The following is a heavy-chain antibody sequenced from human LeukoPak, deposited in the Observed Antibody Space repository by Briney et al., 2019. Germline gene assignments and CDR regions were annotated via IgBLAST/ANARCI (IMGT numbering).Heavy chain of an antibody. V-gene: IGHV3-30-3*01. D-gene: IGHD3-10*01. CDR3: ASRRITMVRGVTDNFDY. J-gene: IGHJ4*02. Sequence: PGGSLRLSCAASGFTFSSYAMHWVRQAPGKGLEWVAVISYDGSNKYYADSVKGRFTISRDNSKNTLYLQMNSLRAEDTAVYYCASRRITMVRGVTDNFDYWGQGTLVTVSS. CDR2: ISYDGSNK. CDR1: GFTFSSYA.